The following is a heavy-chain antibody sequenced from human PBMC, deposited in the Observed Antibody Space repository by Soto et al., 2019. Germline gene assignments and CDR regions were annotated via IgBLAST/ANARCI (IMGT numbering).Heavy chain of an antibody. CDR2: IIPIFGTA. Sequence: QVQLVQSGAEVKKPWSSVKVSCKASGGTFSSYAISWVRQAPGQGREWMGGIIPIFGTANYAQKFQGRVTITADESTSTAYMELSSLRSEDTAVYCGARATGIGAVTTVTGLDYWGQGTLVTVSS. CDR3: ARATGIGAVTTVTGLDY. J-gene: IGHJ4*02. V-gene: IGHV1-69*01. CDR1: GGTFSSYA. D-gene: IGHD4-17*01.